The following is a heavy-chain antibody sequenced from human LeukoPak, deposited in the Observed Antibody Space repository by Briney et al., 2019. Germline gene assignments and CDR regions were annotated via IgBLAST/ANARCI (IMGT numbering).Heavy chain of an antibody. Sequence: GGSLRLSCAASGFTVSSNYMSWVRQAPGKGLEWVSVIYSGGSTYYADSVKGRFTISRDNSKNTLYLQMNSLRAEDTAVYYCARDDHRGSYRYSLDYWGQGTLVTVSS. V-gene: IGHV3-66*01. CDR3: ARDDHRGSYRYSLDY. J-gene: IGHJ4*02. CDR1: GFTVSSNY. CDR2: IYSGGST. D-gene: IGHD3-16*02.